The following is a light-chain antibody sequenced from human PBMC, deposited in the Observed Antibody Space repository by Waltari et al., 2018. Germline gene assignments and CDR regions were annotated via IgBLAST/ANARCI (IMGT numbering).Light chain of an antibody. Sequence: EIVMTQSPATLSVSPGERATLSCRASQSVSSNLAWYQQKPGQAPRLLIYGASTRATGIPARVSGSGSGTEFTLTISRLQSEDLAVYDCHQYNNWPPLTFGPGTKVDIK. V-gene: IGKV3-15*01. CDR2: GAS. CDR1: QSVSSN. CDR3: HQYNNWPPLT. J-gene: IGKJ3*01.